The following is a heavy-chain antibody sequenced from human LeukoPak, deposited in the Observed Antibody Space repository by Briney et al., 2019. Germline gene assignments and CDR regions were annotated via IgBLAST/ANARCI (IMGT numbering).Heavy chain of an antibody. J-gene: IGHJ4*02. CDR1: GFTFSSYE. Sequence: PGGSLRLSCAASGFTFSSYEMNWVRQAPGKGLEWVSYISSSGSTIYYADTVKGRFTISRDNAKNSLYLQMNSLRAEDTAVYYCASGGYSYGYSYWGQGTLVTVSS. CDR3: ASGGYSYGYSY. CDR2: ISSSGSTI. D-gene: IGHD5-18*01. V-gene: IGHV3-48*03.